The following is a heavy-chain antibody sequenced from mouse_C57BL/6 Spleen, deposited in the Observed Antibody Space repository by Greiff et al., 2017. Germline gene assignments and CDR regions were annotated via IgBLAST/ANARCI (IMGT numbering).Heavy chain of an antibody. D-gene: IGHD1-1*01. CDR3: ARFITTVVDIYYYAMDY. V-gene: IGHV14-3*01. Sequence: VQLQQSVAELVRPGASVKLSCTASGFNIKNTYMHWVKQRPEQGLEWIGRIDPANGNTKYAPKFQGKATITADTSSNTAYLQLSSLTSEDTAIYYCARFITTVVDIYYYAMDYWGQGTSVTVSS. J-gene: IGHJ4*01. CDR1: GFNIKNTY. CDR2: IDPANGNT.